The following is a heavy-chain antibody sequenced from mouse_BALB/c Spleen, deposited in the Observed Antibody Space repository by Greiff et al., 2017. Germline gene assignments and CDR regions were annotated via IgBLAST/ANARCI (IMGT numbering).Heavy chain of an antibody. CDR1: GFTFSSFG. Sequence: EVMLVESGGGLVQPGGSRKLSCAASGFTFSSFGMHWVRQTPEKWLEWVAYISSGSSTIYYADTVKGRFTISRDNPKNTLFLQMTSLRSEDTAMYCCARSSLNISYAMDYWGQGTSVTVSS. CDR3: ARSSLNISYAMDY. J-gene: IGHJ4*01. V-gene: IGHV5-17*02. CDR2: ISSGSSTI.